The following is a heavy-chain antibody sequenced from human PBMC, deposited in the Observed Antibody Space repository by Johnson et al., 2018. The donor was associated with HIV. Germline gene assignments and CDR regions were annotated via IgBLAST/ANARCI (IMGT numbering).Heavy chain of an antibody. D-gene: IGHD1-26*01. Sequence: QVQLVESGGGVVQPGRSLRLSCAASGFTFSSYGMHWVRQAPGQGLEWVAVISYDGSHHYYAHSVNGRFTISSDNSKNTLYLQMNSLRAEDTAVYYCAKVRGVGATAAFDIWGQGTMVTVSS. CDR3: AKVRGVGATAAFDI. V-gene: IGHV3-30*19. CDR2: ISYDGSHH. J-gene: IGHJ3*02. CDR1: GFTFSSYG.